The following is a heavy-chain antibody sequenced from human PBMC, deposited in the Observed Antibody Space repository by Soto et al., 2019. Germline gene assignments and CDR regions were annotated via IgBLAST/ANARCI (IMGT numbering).Heavy chain of an antibody. V-gene: IGHV1-69*13. CDR1: GGTFSSYA. J-gene: IGHJ6*02. CDR3: ARDVEGYDFWSGPYYYYGMDV. CDR2: IIPIFGTA. D-gene: IGHD3-3*01. Sequence: SVKVSCKASGGTFSSYAISRVRQAPGQGLEWMGGIIPIFGTANYAQKFQGRVTITADESTSTAYMELSSLRSEDTAVYYCARDVEGYDFWSGPYYYYGMDVWGQGTTVTVSS.